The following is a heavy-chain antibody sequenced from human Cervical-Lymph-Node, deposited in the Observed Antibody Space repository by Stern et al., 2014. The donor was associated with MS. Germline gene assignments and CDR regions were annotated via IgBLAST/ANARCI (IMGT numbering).Heavy chain of an antibody. CDR3: ANTLAPLVGATDYYGMDV. V-gene: IGHV3-30*18. CDR2: ISYDGSNK. J-gene: IGHJ6*02. Sequence: VQLLESGGGVVQPGRSLRLSCAASGFTFSSYGMHWVRQAPGKGLEWVAVISYDGSNKYYADSVKGRFTISRDNSKNTLYLQMNSLRAEDTAVYYCANTLAPLVGATDYYGMDVWGQGTTVTVSS. CDR1: GFTFSSYG. D-gene: IGHD1-26*01.